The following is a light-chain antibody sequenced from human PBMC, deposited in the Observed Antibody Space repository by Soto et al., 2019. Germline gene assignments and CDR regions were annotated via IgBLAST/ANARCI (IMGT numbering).Light chain of an antibody. CDR3: CSYAVSNTFWV. CDR2: DVS. V-gene: IGLV2-11*01. J-gene: IGLJ3*02. Sequence: QSVLTQPRSVSGSPGQSVTISCNGTSSDVGGYNYVSWYQQHPGKAPKVMIYDVSRRPSGVPDRFSGSKSGNTASLTISGLQAEDEADYYCCSYAVSNTFWVFGGGTKLTVL. CDR1: SSDVGGYNY.